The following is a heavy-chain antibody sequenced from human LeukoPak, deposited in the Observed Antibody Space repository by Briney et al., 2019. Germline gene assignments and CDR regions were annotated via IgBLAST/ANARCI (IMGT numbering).Heavy chain of an antibody. Sequence: PSETLSLTCTVPGGSISSYYWSWIRQPPGKGLEWIGYIYYSGSTNYNPSLKSRVTISVDTSKNQFSLKLSSVTAADTAVYYCARVEMATIGEGFDYWGQGTLVTVSS. D-gene: IGHD5-24*01. CDR2: IYYSGST. V-gene: IGHV4-59*01. CDR1: GGSISSYY. CDR3: ARVEMATIGEGFDY. J-gene: IGHJ4*02.